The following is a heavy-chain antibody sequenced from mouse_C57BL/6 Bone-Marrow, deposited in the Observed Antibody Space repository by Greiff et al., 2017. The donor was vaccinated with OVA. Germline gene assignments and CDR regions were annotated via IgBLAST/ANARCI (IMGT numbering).Heavy chain of an antibody. Sequence: EVKLLESGGGLVQPGGSMKLSCAASGFTFSDAWMDWVRQSPEKGLEWVAEIRNKANNHATYYAESVKGRFTISRDDSKSSVYLQMNSLRAEDTGIYYCTLITTVVARFDYWGQGTTLTVSS. CDR1: GFTFSDAW. CDR3: TLITTVVARFDY. D-gene: IGHD1-1*01. V-gene: IGHV6-6*01. CDR2: IRNKANNHAT. J-gene: IGHJ2*01.